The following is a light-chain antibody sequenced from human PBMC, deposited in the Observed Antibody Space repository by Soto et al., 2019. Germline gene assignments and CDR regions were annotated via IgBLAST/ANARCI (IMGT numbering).Light chain of an antibody. V-gene: IGKV3-20*01. CDR3: QQYGISPYT. Sequence: EIVLTQSPGTLSLSPGERATLSCRASQSVSSTSLAWYQQKPGQAPRLLIYGASSRATGIPDRFSGSGSGTDFTLTISRLEPEDCAVYYCQQYGISPYTFGQGTKLEIK. J-gene: IGKJ2*01. CDR1: QSVSSTS. CDR2: GAS.